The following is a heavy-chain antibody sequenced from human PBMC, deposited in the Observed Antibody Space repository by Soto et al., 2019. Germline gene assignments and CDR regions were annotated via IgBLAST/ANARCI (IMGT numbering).Heavy chain of an antibody. CDR3: ARPGYCSGGSCARGWFDP. CDR2: IIPIFGTA. D-gene: IGHD2-15*01. Sequence: QVQLVQSGAEVKKPGSSVKVSCKASGGTFSSYAISWVRQAPGQGLEWMGGIIPIFGTANYAQKFQGRVTITADESTSTADMELSSLRSEDTAVYYCARPGYCSGGSCARGWFDPWGQGTLVTVSS. V-gene: IGHV1-69*12. J-gene: IGHJ5*02. CDR1: GGTFSSYA.